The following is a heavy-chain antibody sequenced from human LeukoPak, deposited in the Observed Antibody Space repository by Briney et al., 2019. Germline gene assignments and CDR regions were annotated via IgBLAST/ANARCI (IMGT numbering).Heavy chain of an antibody. CDR1: GGTFSSYA. J-gene: IGHJ4*02. CDR2: IIPIFGTA. Sequence: SVKVSCTASGGTFSSYAISWVRQAPGQGLEWMGGIIPIFGTANYAQKFQGRVTITADESTSTAYMELSSLRSEDTAVYYCARGYCTNGVCSNYFDYWGQGTLVTVSS. CDR3: ARGYCTNGVCSNYFDY. V-gene: IGHV1-69*13. D-gene: IGHD2-8*01.